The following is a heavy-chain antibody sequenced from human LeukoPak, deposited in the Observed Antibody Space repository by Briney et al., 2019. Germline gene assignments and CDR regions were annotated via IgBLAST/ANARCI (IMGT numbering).Heavy chain of an antibody. CDR1: GGSISSSRYY. J-gene: IGHJ5*02. CDR2: MYYSGST. CDR3: ARTYSSSWYGPHQGWFDP. D-gene: IGHD6-13*01. Sequence: LETLSLTCTVSGGSISSSRYYWGWIRQPPGKGLEWIGSMYYSGSTYYDPSLKSRVTISVDTSKNQFSLKLSSVTAADTAVYYCARTYSSSWYGPHQGWFDPWGQGTLVTVSS. V-gene: IGHV4-39*07.